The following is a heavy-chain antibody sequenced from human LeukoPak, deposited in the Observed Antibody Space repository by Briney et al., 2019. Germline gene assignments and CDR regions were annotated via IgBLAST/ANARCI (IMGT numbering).Heavy chain of an antibody. Sequence: SETLSLTCGVSGGSFSSHYWTWIRQPPGKGLEWIGEINPRGSTNYNPSLESRVTVSADTSRNQLSLSLTSVTAADSAVYFCARGLRQGSAWSWGPKEKSYQYMDVWGTGTTVTVSS. CDR2: INPRGST. J-gene: IGHJ6*04. D-gene: IGHD6-19*01. CDR3: ARGLRQGSAWSWGPKEKSYQYMDV. CDR1: GGSFSSHY. V-gene: IGHV4-34*01.